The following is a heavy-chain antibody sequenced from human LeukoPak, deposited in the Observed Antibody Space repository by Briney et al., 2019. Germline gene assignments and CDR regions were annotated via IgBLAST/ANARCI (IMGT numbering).Heavy chain of an antibody. D-gene: IGHD6-19*01. Sequence: PGGSLRLSCAASGFTVSSNHMSWIRQAPGKGLEWVSVIYSGGTIYYADSVKGRFTISRDNSKNTLYLQMNSLRAEDTAVYYCLRRAVAGHDSIDYWGQGTLVTVSS. CDR2: IYSGGTI. J-gene: IGHJ4*02. CDR3: LRRAVAGHDSIDY. CDR1: GFTVSSNH. V-gene: IGHV3-66*02.